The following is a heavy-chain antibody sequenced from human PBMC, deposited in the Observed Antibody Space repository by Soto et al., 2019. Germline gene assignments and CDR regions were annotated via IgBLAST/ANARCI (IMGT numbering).Heavy chain of an antibody. CDR2: ISGYNVNT. D-gene: IGHD3-10*01. CDR3: ARDPMVRGVPHPPDY. CDR1: GYTFTNYA. Sequence: QVQLVQSGAEVRKPGASVKVSCKASGYTFTNYAITWVRQAPGQGLEWMGWISGYNVNTNYAQRLQGRVTSTTDTSTSTAYKELRSLSSDATAVYYSARDPMVRGVPHPPDYWGQGSLLTVSS. V-gene: IGHV1-18*01. J-gene: IGHJ4*02.